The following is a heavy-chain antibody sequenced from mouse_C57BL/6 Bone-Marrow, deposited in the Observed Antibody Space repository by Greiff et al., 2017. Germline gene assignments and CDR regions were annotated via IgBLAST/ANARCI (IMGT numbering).Heavy chain of an antibody. Sequence: QVQLQQSGPGLVQPSQSLSITCTVSGFSLTSYGVHWVRQSPGKGLEWLGVIWRGGSTDYNAAFMSRLSITKDNSKSQVFCKMNSLQADDTAIYYCAKIGDSYYAMDYWWQGTSVTVTA. D-gene: IGHD3-1*01. CDR1: GFSLTSYG. CDR2: IWRGGST. J-gene: IGHJ4*01. V-gene: IGHV2-5*01. CDR3: AKIGDSYYAMDY.